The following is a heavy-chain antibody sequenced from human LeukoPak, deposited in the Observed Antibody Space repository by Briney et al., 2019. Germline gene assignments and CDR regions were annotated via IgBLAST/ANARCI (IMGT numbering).Heavy chain of an antibody. CDR3: ARDGYSGRLYDY. CDR2: ISDSGDKT. Sequence: PGGPLRLSCAASGFTFNNYVMSWVRQAPAKGLEWVSGISDSGDKTYYADSVKGRFTISRDNSKNTLNLQMNSLRAEDTAVYYCARDGYSGRLYDYWGQGTLVTVSS. CDR1: GFTFNNYV. D-gene: IGHD6-13*01. V-gene: IGHV3-23*01. J-gene: IGHJ4*02.